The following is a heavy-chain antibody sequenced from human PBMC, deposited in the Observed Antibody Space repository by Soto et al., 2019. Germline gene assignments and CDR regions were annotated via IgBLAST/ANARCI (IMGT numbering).Heavy chain of an antibody. Sequence: WSWIRQHPGKGLEWIGYNYYSGITYYNPSLKSRVTISLDTSKNQFSLKLSSVTAADTAVYYCARGSSIAGLYYGMDVWGQGTTVTASS. D-gene: IGHD6-6*01. V-gene: IGHV4-31*02. J-gene: IGHJ6*02. CDR3: ARGSSIAGLYYGMDV. CDR2: NYYSGIT.